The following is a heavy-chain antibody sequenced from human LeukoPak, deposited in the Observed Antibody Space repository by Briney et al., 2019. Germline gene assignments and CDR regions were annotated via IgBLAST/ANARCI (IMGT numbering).Heavy chain of an antibody. CDR2: IRSKIYGGTP. CDR1: GFTFGDYA. CDR3: TRDQTPYY. J-gene: IGHJ4*02. V-gene: IGHV3-49*04. Sequence: GGSLTLSCTVSGFTFGDYAMTWVRQAPGKGLEWVGFIRSKIYGGTPEYAASVKGRFTISRDDSKGVAYLQMNSLKTEDTAVYYCTRDQTPYYWGRGTLVTVSS.